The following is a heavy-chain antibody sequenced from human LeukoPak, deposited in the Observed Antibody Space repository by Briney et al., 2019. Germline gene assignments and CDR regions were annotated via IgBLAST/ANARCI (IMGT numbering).Heavy chain of an antibody. J-gene: IGHJ1*01. D-gene: IGHD6-6*01. V-gene: IGHV3-48*01. CDR1: GFTFSSYS. Sequence: GGSLRLSCAASGFTFSSYSMNWVRQAPGKGLEWVSYISSSSTIYYADSVKGRFTISRDNAKNSLYLQVNSLRAEDTAVYYCARDSGGSIATAEYFQHWGQGTLVTVSS. CDR3: ARDSGGSIATAEYFQH. CDR2: ISSSSTI.